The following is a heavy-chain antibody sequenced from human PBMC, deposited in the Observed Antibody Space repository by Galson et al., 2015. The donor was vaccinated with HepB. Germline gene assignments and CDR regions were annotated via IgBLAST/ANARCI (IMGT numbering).Heavy chain of an antibody. CDR2: TFYRSKWYH. D-gene: IGHD3-10*01. V-gene: IGHV6-1*01. CDR1: GDSVSSNSTA. Sequence: CAISGDSVSSNSTAWNWIRQSPSRGLEWLGKTFYRSKWYHESAVSVRSRITFYPDTSKNQLSLQLKSVTPEDTAVYYCARGVGSYYEPPYYRSYAMDVWGQGTTVTVS. J-gene: IGHJ6*02. CDR3: ARGVGSYYEPPYYRSYAMDV.